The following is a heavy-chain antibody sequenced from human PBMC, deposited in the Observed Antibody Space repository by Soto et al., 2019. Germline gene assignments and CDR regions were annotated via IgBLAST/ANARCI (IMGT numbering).Heavy chain of an antibody. CDR1: GFTFSSYA. V-gene: IGHV3-23*01. J-gene: IGHJ3*02. D-gene: IGHD3-22*01. CDR2: ISGSGGST. Sequence: LRLSCAASGFTFSSYAMSWVRQAPGKGLEWVSAISGSGGSTYYADSVKGRFTISRDNSKNTLYLQMNSLRAEDTAVYYCAKVTGYYDSSGYYPLDAFDIWGQGTMVT. CDR3: AKVTGYYDSSGYYPLDAFDI.